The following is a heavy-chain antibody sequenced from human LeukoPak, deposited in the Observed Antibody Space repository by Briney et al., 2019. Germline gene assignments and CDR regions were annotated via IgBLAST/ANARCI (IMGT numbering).Heavy chain of an antibody. V-gene: IGHV1-69*06. CDR2: IIPFFGTT. CDR1: GSTFSNYA. J-gene: IGHJ4*02. Sequence: ASVKVSCKTSGSTFSNYAFGWVRQAPGQGLEWMGSIIPFFGTTDYAQKLQGRATITADKSTNTAYMELSSLRSEDTAVYYCARAYYHGSGSYYFFDYWGQGTLVTVSS. D-gene: IGHD3-10*01. CDR3: ARAYYHGSGSYYFFDY.